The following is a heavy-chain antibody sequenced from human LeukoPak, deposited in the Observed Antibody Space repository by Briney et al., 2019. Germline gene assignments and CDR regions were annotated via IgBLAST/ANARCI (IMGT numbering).Heavy chain of an antibody. D-gene: IGHD2-2*01. CDR1: GFTFSSYA. V-gene: IGHV3-23*01. CDR2: ISGSGGST. J-gene: IGHJ4*02. Sequence: GGSLRLSCAASGFTFSSYAMSWVRQAPGKGLEWVSDISGSGGSTNYADSVKGRFTSARDNSKNTLYFQINSLRVEDTAVYHCVRRLGYCGSSTCPPAVYWGQGTLVTVSS. CDR3: VRRLGYCGSSTCPPAVY.